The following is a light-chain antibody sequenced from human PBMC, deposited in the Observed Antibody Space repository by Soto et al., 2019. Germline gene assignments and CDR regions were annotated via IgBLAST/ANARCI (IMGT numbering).Light chain of an antibody. CDR1: NY. CDR2: HVS. V-gene: IGLV2-11*01. Sequence: QSALTQPRSVSGSPGQSVTISCTGTNYVSWYQQHPGKAPKLLIYHVSKRPSGVPDRFSGSRSGSTASLTISGLQADDEADYYCCTDAGSYKVFGSGTKVTVL. J-gene: IGLJ1*01. CDR3: CTDAGSYKV.